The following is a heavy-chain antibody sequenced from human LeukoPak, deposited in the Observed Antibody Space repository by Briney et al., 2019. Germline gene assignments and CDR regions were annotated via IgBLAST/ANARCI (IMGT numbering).Heavy chain of an antibody. CDR3: ARDRSPYDSSGYHDAFDI. Sequence: PGRSLSLSCAASGFTFSSYAMHWVRQAPGKGLVWVVDISYDGSNKYYADSVKGRFTISRDNSKNTLYLQMNSLRAEDTAVYYCARDRSPYDSSGYHDAFDIWGQGTMVTVSS. J-gene: IGHJ3*02. D-gene: IGHD3-22*01. V-gene: IGHV3-30-3*01. CDR2: ISYDGSNK. CDR1: GFTFSSYA.